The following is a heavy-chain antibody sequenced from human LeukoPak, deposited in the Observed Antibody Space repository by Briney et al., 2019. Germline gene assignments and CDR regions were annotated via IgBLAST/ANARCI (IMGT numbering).Heavy chain of an antibody. D-gene: IGHD3-10*01. Sequence: GGSLRLSWAASAFIFSNYGMHWVRQAPRKGREWVAVIWFDGTNKYYADSVKGRFTISRDNSKNTLYLQMNSLRAEDTAVYYCAKGAHITMFRGALENLGQGTLVIVSS. V-gene: IGHV3-33*06. CDR1: AFIFSNYG. CDR2: IWFDGTNK. CDR3: AKGAHITMFRGALEN. J-gene: IGHJ4*02.